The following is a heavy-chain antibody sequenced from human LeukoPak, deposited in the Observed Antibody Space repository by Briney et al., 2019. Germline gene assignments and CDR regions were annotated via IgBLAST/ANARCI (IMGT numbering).Heavy chain of an antibody. CDR1: GYTFTSYG. J-gene: IGHJ6*03. CDR2: IIPIFGTA. CDR3: ARVNDYGDYYYYMDV. Sequence: SVKVSCKASGYTFTSYGISWVRQAPGQGLEWMGGIIPIFGTANYAQKFQGRVTITADESTSTAYMELSSLRSEDTAVYYCARVNDYGDYYYYMDVWGKGTTVTISS. V-gene: IGHV1-69*13. D-gene: IGHD4-17*01.